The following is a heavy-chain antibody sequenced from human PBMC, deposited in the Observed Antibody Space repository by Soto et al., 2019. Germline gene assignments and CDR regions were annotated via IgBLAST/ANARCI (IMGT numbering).Heavy chain of an antibody. J-gene: IGHJ4*02. D-gene: IGHD2-2*01. V-gene: IGHV1-18*01. CDR1: GYTFTSYG. Sequence: AAVKVSCKASGYTFTSYGISWVRQAPGQVLEWMGWISAYNGNTNYAQKLQGRVTMTTDTSTSTAYMELRSLRSDDTAVYYCATIRYCSSTSCYAHFDYWGQGTLVTVSS. CDR3: ATIRYCSSTSCYAHFDY. CDR2: ISAYNGNT.